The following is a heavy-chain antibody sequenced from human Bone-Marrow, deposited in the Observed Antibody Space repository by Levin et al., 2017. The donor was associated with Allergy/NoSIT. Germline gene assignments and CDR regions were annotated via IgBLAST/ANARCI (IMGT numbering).Heavy chain of an antibody. Sequence: PSETLSLTCTVSGGSISSYYWSWIRQPPGKGLEWIGYIYYSGSTNYNPSLKSRVTISVDTSKNQFSLKLSSVTAADTAVYYCARHEGRGSTPKPLRKTDGMDVWGQGTTVTVSS. J-gene: IGHJ6*02. CDR3: ARHEGRGSTPKPLRKTDGMDV. D-gene: IGHD3-10*01. CDR2: IYYSGST. V-gene: IGHV4-59*08. CDR1: GGSISSYY.